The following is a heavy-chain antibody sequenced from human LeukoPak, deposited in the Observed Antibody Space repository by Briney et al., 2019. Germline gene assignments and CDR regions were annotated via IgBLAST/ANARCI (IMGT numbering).Heavy chain of an antibody. V-gene: IGHV3-49*04. Sequence: GGFLRLSCSTSGFTFGDYAMSWVRQAPGKGLEWVGFIQAKAYGGATKYAASVNGRFSISRDDSQSIANLQMNDLKTEDTAVYYCTRAPHPRCSSSGCYLDYWGQGTLVTVSS. CDR3: TRAPHPRCSSSGCYLDY. D-gene: IGHD2-2*01. CDR1: GFTFGDYA. J-gene: IGHJ4*02. CDR2: IQAKAYGGAT.